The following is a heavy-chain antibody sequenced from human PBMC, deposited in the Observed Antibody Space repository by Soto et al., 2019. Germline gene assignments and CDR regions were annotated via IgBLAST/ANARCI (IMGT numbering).Heavy chain of an antibody. V-gene: IGHV3-30-3*01. CDR2: ISYDGSNK. CDR3: ARDLENIVVVPAAIGSYGMDV. D-gene: IGHD2-2*02. CDR1: GFTFSSYA. Sequence: QVQLVESGGGVVQPGRSLRLSCAASGFTFSSYAMHWVRQAPGKGLEWVAVISYDGSNKYYADSVKGRFTISRDNSTNTLYLPMNRLRAEDTAVYYCARDLENIVVVPAAIGSYGMDVWGQGTTVTVSS. J-gene: IGHJ6*02.